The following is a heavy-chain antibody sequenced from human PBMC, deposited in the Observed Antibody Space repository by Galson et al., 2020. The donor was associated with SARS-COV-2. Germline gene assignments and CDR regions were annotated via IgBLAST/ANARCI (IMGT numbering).Heavy chain of an antibody. D-gene: IGHD6-19*01. CDR3: ARGSGSGWYQGFDY. CDR1: GFTFSSYW. V-gene: IGHV3-7*01. J-gene: IGHJ4*02. Sequence: GESLKISCAASGFTFSSYWMSWVRQAPGKGLEWVANIKQDGSEKYYVDSVKGRFTISRDNAKNSLYLQMNSLRAEDTAVYYCARGSGSGWYQGFDYWGQGTLVTVSS. CDR2: IKQDGSEK.